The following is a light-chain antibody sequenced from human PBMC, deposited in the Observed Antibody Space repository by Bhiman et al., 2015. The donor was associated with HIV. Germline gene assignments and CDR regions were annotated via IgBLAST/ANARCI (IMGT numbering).Light chain of an antibody. Sequence: QSVLTQPPSVSAAPGQRITISCSGSTSNIGNNYVSWYQQLPGTAPKLLIYENNQRPSGVPDRFSGSKSGTSASLAISGLQSEDEADYYCAAWDDSLNGLVFGGGTKLTV. J-gene: IGLJ3*02. CDR1: TSNIGNNY. CDR2: ENN. V-gene: IGLV1-47*01. CDR3: AAWDDSLNGLV.